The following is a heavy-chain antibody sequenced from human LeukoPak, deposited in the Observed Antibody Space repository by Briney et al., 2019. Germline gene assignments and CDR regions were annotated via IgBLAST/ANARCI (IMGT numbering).Heavy chain of an antibody. J-gene: IGHJ6*03. D-gene: IGHD6-13*01. CDR2: IIPIFGTA. CDR3: ARASRGGSSWPYYYYMDV. CDR1: GYTFTSYG. V-gene: IGHV1-69*05. Sequence: SVKVSCKASGYTFTSYGISWVRQAPGQGLEWMGGIIPIFGTANYAQKFQGRVTITTDESTSTAYMELSSLRSEDTAVYYCARASRGGSSWPYYYYMDVWGKGTTVTVSS.